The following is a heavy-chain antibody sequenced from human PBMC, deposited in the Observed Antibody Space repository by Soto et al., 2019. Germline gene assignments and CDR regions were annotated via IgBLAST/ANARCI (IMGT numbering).Heavy chain of an antibody. J-gene: IGHJ4*02. D-gene: IGHD5-12*01. V-gene: IGHV1-18*01. Sequence: QVQLVQSGAEVKKPGASVKVSCKASGYSFTSYGISWVRQAPGQGLEWMGWISAYNGNRKDAQKCQGRVTMTTDTSTSTAYMELRSLGSDDTGVYYCAGDLGGFPDYWGQGTLVTVSS. CDR3: AGDLGGFPDY. CDR1: GYSFTSYG. CDR2: ISAYNGNR.